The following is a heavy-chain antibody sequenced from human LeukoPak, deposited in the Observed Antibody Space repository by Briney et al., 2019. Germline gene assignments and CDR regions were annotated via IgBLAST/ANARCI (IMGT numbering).Heavy chain of an antibody. CDR2: ISASENTT. CDR1: GFTFRIYA. Sequence: GGSLRLSCTGSGFTFRIYAMSWVRQAPGKGLEWVSSISASENTTFYADSVKGRFTISRDNSKSTLYLQMNSLSADDTAVYYCAKKYSYFDSWGQGTLVTVSS. J-gene: IGHJ4*02. D-gene: IGHD2/OR15-2a*01. CDR3: AKKYSYFDS. V-gene: IGHV3-23*01.